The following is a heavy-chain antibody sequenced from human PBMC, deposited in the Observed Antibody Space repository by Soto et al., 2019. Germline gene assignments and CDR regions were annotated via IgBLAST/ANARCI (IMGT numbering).Heavy chain of an antibody. J-gene: IGHJ4*02. CDR2: INAGNGNT. CDR1: GYTFTSYA. CDR3: ARDRHYYYFDY. V-gene: IGHV1-3*01. D-gene: IGHD1-26*01. Sequence: ASVKVSCKAPGYTFTSYAMHWVRQAPGQRLEWMGWINAGNGNTKYSQKFQGRVTITRDTSASTAYMELSSLRSEDTAVYYCARDRHYYYFDYWGQGTLVTVSS.